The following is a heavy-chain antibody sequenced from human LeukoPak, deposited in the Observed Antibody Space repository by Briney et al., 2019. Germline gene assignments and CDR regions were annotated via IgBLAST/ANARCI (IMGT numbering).Heavy chain of an antibody. V-gene: IGHV3-30*18. Sequence: PGRSLGLSCAASGFTFSNYGMHWVRQAPGKGLEWVALISYDGKNYNYADSVKGRFTISRDNSKNTLYLQMNSLRPEDTAVYYCTKVVSTGYDNYFDYWGQGTLVTVSS. CDR1: GFTFSNYG. J-gene: IGHJ4*02. CDR2: ISYDGKNY. CDR3: TKVVSTGYDNYFDY. D-gene: IGHD5-12*01.